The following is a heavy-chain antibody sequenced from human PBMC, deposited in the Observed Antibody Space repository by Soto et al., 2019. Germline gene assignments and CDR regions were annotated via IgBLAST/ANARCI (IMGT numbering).Heavy chain of an antibody. CDR2: IYYSGST. Sequence: LSLTCTVSGGSISSGDYYWSWIRQPPGKGLEWIGYIYYSGSTYYNPSLKSRVTISVDTSKNQFSLKLSSVTAADTAVYYCARESLYGDADREYNCFDPCGQGTLVIVSS. D-gene: IGHD4-17*01. CDR3: ARESLYGDADREYNCFDP. CDR1: GGSISSGDYY. V-gene: IGHV4-30-4*01. J-gene: IGHJ5*02.